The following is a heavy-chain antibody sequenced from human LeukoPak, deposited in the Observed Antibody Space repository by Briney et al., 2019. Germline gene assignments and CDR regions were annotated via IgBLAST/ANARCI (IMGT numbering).Heavy chain of an antibody. J-gene: IGHJ4*02. CDR3: ARDLGIAAAGSDY. CDR1: GNTFTSYY. D-gene: IGHD6-13*01. V-gene: IGHV1-46*01. Sequence: ASVKVSCKASGNTFTSYYIHWVRQAPGQGLEWMGVINPSGGSTNYAQKFQGRVTITADKSTSTAYMELSSLRSEDTAVYYCARDLGIAAAGSDYWGQGTLVTVSS. CDR2: INPSGGST.